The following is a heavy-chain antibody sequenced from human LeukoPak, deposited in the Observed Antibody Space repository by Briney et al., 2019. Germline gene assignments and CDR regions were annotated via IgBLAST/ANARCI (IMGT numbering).Heavy chain of an antibody. J-gene: IGHJ4*02. CDR1: GVSITSSDW. CDR3: ARDPVPARGVSFDS. D-gene: IGHD2-2*01. V-gene: IGHV4-4*01. Sequence: SETLSLTCAVSGVSITSSDWWSWVRQSPGKGLEWIGQIFYNGNTMYNPSLASRVTMSLDKSKKQFSLKLSSVTAADTAVYCCARDPVPARGVSFDSWGQGTLVTVSS. CDR2: IFYNGNT.